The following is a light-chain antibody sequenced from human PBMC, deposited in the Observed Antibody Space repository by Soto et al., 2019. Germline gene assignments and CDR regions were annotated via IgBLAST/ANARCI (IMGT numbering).Light chain of an antibody. CDR3: QQYAGWPRT. Sequence: ETVMTQSPATLSVSPGERATVSCRASQSIGSNLAWYQQRPGQAPRLVIHSASTRATGIPDRFSGSGSGTDFTLTISSLQSEDFAVYYCQQYAGWPRTFGQGTKLEIK. CDR2: SAS. CDR1: QSIGSN. V-gene: IGKV3-15*01. J-gene: IGKJ2*01.